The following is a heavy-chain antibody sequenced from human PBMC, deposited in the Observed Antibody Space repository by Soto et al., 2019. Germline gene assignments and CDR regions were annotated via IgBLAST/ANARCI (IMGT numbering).Heavy chain of an antibody. Sequence: LRLSCAASGFTFSSYAMSWVRQAPGKGLEWVSAISGSGGSTYYADSVKSRLTITKDTSKNQVVLTMTNMDPVDTATYYCAHSRSGSGSYWPYWGQGTLVTVSS. CDR2: ISGSGGST. V-gene: IGHV3-23*01. J-gene: IGHJ4*02. CDR1: GFTFSSYA. CDR3: AHSRSGSGSYWPY. D-gene: IGHD3-10*01.